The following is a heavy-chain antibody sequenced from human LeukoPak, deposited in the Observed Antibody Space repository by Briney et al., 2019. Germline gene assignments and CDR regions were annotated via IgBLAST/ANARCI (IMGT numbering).Heavy chain of an antibody. V-gene: IGHV1-18*01. J-gene: IGHJ4*02. Sequence: ASVKVSCKASGYTFTSYGISWVRQAPGQGLEWMGWISAYNGNTNYAQKLQGRVTMTTDTSTSTSYMELRSLRSDDTAVYYCARDTNYYHSSGYYPRFFDYWGQGTLVTVSP. D-gene: IGHD3-22*01. CDR3: ARDTNYYHSSGYYPRFFDY. CDR2: ISAYNGNT. CDR1: GYTFTSYG.